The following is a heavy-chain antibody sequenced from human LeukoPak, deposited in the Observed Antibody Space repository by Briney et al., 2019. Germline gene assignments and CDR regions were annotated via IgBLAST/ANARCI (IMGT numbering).Heavy chain of an antibody. J-gene: IGHJ4*02. CDR1: GFTFSSYA. CDR3: AKLSYDFWSGSFDY. D-gene: IGHD3-3*01. CDR2: ISYDGSNK. Sequence: GGSLRLSYAASGFTFSSYAMHWVRQAPGKGLEWVAVISYDGSNKYYADSVKGRFTISRDNSKSTLYLQMDSLRAEDTAVYYCAKLSYDFWSGSFDYWGQGTLVTVSS. V-gene: IGHV3-30-3*02.